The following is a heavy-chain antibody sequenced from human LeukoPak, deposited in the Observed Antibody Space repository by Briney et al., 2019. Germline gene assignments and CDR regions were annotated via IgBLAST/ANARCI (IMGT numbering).Heavy chain of an antibody. CDR2: IKQDGSVK. V-gene: IGHV3-7*01. Sequence: GGSLRLSCAASGFTFSSYWMSWVRQAPGKGLEWVANIKQDGSVKYYVDSVKGRFTISRDNAKNSLYLQMNSLRAEDTAVYYCASSTYYYDSSGYYYNYWGQGTLVTVSS. CDR3: ASSTYYYDSSGYYYNY. J-gene: IGHJ4*02. D-gene: IGHD3-22*01. CDR1: GFTFSSYW.